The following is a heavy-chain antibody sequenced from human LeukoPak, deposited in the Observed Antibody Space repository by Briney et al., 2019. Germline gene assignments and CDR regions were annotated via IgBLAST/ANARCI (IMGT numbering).Heavy chain of an antibody. V-gene: IGHV5-51*01. CDR3: ARRDQFYYYMDV. J-gene: IGHJ6*03. CDR1: GYRFTNYW. CDR2: IYPEDSET. D-gene: IGHD2-2*01. Sequence: GESLKISCKGSGYRFTNYWIGWVRQMPGKGLEWKGIIYPEDSETRYSPSFEGQVTISADKSITTAYLQWSSLKASDPAIYYCARRDQFYYYMDVWGKGTTVTVSS.